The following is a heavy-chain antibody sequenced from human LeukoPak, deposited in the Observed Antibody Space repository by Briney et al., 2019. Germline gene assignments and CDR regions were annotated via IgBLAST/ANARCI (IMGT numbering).Heavy chain of an antibody. CDR2: IIPIFGTA. CDR1: GGTFSSYA. J-gene: IGHJ3*02. V-gene: IGHV1-69*13. CDR3: ASLGYGDYRGAFDI. Sequence: SVKVSCKASGGTFSSYAISWVRQAPGQGLEWMGGIIPIFGTANYAQKFQGRVTITADESTSTAYMELSSLRSEDTAVHYCASLGYGDYRGAFDIWGQGTMVTVSS. D-gene: IGHD4-17*01.